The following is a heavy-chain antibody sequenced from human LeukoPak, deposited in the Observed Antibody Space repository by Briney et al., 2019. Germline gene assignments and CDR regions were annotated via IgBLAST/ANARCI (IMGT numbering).Heavy chain of an antibody. V-gene: IGHV1-69*01. J-gene: IGHJ5*02. Sequence: SVKVSCKASGGTFSSYAIGWVRQAPGQGLEWMGGIIPIFGTANYAQKFQGRVTITADESTSTAYMELSSLRSEDTAVYYCARAPSTKQRKRGYSYGPNWFDPWGQGTLVTVSS. CDR3: ARAPSTKQRKRGYSYGPNWFDP. CDR1: GGTFSSYA. CDR2: IIPIFGTA. D-gene: IGHD5-18*01.